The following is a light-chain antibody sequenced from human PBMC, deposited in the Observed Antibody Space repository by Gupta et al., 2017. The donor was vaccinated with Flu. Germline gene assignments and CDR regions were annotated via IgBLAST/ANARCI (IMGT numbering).Light chain of an antibody. Sequence: IVLTQSPATLSLSPGERATLSCRASQSVSSYLAWYQQKPGQAPRLLIYDASNRATGIPARFSGSGSGTDFTLTISSLEPEDFAVYYCQQRSNWPRGTFGQGTKVEIK. CDR2: DAS. V-gene: IGKV3-11*01. CDR1: QSVSSY. J-gene: IGKJ1*01. CDR3: QQRSNWPRGT.